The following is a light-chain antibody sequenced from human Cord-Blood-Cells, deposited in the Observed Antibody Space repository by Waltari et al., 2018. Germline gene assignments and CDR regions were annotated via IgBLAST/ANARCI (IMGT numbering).Light chain of an antibody. V-gene: IGLV2-14*03. CDR1: SSDVGGYNS. CDR2: DVS. CDR3: SSYTSSSTLG. Sequence: QSALTQPASVSGSPGQSITISCTGTSSDVGGYNSVFWYQQHPGKAPKLMIYDVSNRPSGVSNRFSGSKSGNTASLTISGLQAEDEADYYCSSYTSSSTLGFGTGTKVTVL. J-gene: IGLJ1*01.